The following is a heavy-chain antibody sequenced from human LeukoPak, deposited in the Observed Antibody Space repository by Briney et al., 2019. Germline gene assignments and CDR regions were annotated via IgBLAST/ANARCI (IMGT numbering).Heavy chain of an antibody. D-gene: IGHD6-25*01. Sequence: GGSLRLSCAASGFTFSNYWMTWVRQAPGKGLEWVANIKQDGNEKYYVDPVKGRFTISRDSAESSLYLQMNSLRAEDTAVYYCARGLRGDHFDFWGQGTLVTVSS. V-gene: IGHV3-7*05. J-gene: IGHJ4*02. CDR2: IKQDGNEK. CDR1: GFTFSNYW. CDR3: ARGLRGDHFDF.